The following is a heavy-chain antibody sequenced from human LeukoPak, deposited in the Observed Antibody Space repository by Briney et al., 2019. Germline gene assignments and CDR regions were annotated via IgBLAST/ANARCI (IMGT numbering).Heavy chain of an antibody. CDR1: GFTFDDYG. V-gene: IGHV3-20*04. CDR3: ARISSWLPLDY. Sequence: GGSLRLSCAASGFTFDDYGMSWVRQAPGKGLEWVSGINWNGGSTGYAASVKGRFTISRDNAKNSLYLQMNSLRAEDTALYYCARISSWLPLDYWGQGTLVTVSS. J-gene: IGHJ4*02. D-gene: IGHD6-13*01. CDR2: INWNGGST.